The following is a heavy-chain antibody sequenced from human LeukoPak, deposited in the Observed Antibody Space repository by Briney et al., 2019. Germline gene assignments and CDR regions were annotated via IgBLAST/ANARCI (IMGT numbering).Heavy chain of an antibody. CDR2: IYYSGST. CDR3: ARAWTTVTGRWFDP. CDR1: GGSISSSSYY. D-gene: IGHD4-11*01. V-gene: IGHV4-39*07. Sequence: PSETLSLTCTVSGGSISSSSYYWGWIRQPPGKGLEWIGSIYYSGSTYYNPSLKSRVTISVDTSKNQFSLKLSSVTAADTAVYYCARAWTTVTGRWFDPWGQGTLVTVSS. J-gene: IGHJ5*02.